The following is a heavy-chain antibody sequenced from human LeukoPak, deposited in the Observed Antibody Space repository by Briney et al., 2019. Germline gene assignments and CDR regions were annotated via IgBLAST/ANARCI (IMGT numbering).Heavy chain of an antibody. CDR1: GFTFSSYA. J-gene: IGHJ4*02. Sequence: GGSLRLSCAPSGFTFSSYAMSWVRQAPGKGLEWVSAISGSGGSTYYADSVKGRFTISRDNSKNTLYLQMHSLRAEDTAVYYCAKDPHYYDSSGYVGYWGQGTLVTVSS. V-gene: IGHV3-23*01. D-gene: IGHD3-22*01. CDR3: AKDPHYYDSSGYVGY. CDR2: ISGSGGST.